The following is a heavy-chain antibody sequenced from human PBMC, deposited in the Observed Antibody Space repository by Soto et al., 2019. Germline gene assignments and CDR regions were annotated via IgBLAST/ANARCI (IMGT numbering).Heavy chain of an antibody. CDR1: GLTLSDYY. D-gene: IGHD5-18*01. V-gene: IGHV3-11*06. CDR2: ISFSSSYT. J-gene: IGHJ4*02. CDR3: ARDGYGFGKGYYLDH. Sequence: QVQLVESGGGLVKPGGSLRLSCAASGLTLSDYYMTWLRQAPGKGLEWVSDISFSSSYTNYAYSGKGRFNISRDNAKNSVYLQMHSLRAEYTAVYYCARDGYGFGKGYYLDHWGQGTLVTVSS.